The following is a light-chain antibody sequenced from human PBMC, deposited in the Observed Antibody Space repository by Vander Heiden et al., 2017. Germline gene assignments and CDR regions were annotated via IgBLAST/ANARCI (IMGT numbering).Light chain of an antibody. V-gene: IGKV1-5*01. CDR3: QQYNRHWT. Sequence: DIQMTQSPSTLSASVGERVTITCRDSQSSSYWLGWYQQKPGKAPKLLIYEASRFKSGVPSRFSGSGSGTEFTLTISSLQPDDVATYYCQQYNRHWTFGQGTKVEIK. J-gene: IGKJ1*01. CDR2: EAS. CDR1: QSSSYW.